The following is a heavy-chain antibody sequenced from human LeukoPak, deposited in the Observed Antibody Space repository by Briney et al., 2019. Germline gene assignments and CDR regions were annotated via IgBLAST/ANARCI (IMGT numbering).Heavy chain of an antibody. CDR3: ARQDYGDYGDANWFDP. V-gene: IGHV4-59*08. CDR1: GGSISSYY. Sequence: PSETLSLTCTVSGGSISSYYWSWIRQPPGKGLEWIGYIYYSGSTKYNPSLKSRVTISVHTSKKHFSLKLSSVTAADTAVCYCARQDYGDYGDANWFDPWGQGTLVTVSS. J-gene: IGHJ5*02. D-gene: IGHD4-17*01. CDR2: IYYSGST.